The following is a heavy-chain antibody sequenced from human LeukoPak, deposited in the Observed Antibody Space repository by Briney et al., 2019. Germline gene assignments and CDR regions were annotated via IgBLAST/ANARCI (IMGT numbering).Heavy chain of an antibody. V-gene: IGHV3-48*03. Sequence: PGGSLRLSCAASGFTFSAYEMNWVRQAPGKGLEWISYITSSGSTIYYADSVKGRFTISRDNAENSLFLQMNSLRAEDTAMYYCARSQSLGYWGQGTLVTVSS. CDR1: GFTFSAYE. CDR2: ITSSGSTI. J-gene: IGHJ4*02. D-gene: IGHD1-26*01. CDR3: ARSQSLGY.